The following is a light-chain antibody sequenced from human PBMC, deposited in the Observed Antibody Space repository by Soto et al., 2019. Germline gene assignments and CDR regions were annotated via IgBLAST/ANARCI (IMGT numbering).Light chain of an antibody. CDR3: QQYGGSPRT. J-gene: IGKJ1*01. Sequence: IVMTQSPATLSVSPGERATLSCRASQRVNSNVAWYQQKPGQSPRLLVYGATARATGVPARFSGSGSGTDFTLTISRLEPEDFAVYYCQQYGGSPRTFGQGTKVDIK. CDR1: QRVNSN. CDR2: GAT. V-gene: IGKV3-15*01.